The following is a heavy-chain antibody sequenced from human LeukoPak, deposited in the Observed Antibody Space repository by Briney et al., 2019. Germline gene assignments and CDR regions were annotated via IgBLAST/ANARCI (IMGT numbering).Heavy chain of an antibody. V-gene: IGHV3-53*01. CDR2: IHIGGDT. CDR1: GFTVSNNY. CDR3: ARDLVGATVPD. Sequence: GGSLRLSCAVSGFTVSNNYLTWVRQAPGKGLEWVSVIHIGGDTYYADSVKGRFTISRDNSKNTLYLQMNSLRVEDTAVYYCARDLVGATVPDCGQGTLVTVSS. J-gene: IGHJ4*02. D-gene: IGHD1-26*01.